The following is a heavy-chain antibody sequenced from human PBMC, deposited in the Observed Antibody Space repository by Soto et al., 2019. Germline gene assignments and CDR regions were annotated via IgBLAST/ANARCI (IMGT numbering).Heavy chain of an antibody. CDR1: GFSLSTSGVG. J-gene: IGHJ6*02. CDR2: IYWDDDK. D-gene: IGHD3-3*01. Sequence: QITLKESGPTLVKPTQTLTLTCTFSGFSLSTSGVGVGWIRQPPGKALEWLALIYWDDDKRYSPSLKSRLTIPKDTSKNQVVLTMTNMDSVDTATYYCAHISRLRFDYYYGMDVWGQGTTVTVSS. CDR3: AHISRLRFDYYYGMDV. V-gene: IGHV2-5*02.